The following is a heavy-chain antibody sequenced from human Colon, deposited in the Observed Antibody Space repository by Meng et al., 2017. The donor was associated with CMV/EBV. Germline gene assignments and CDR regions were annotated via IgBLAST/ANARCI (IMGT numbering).Heavy chain of an antibody. D-gene: IGHD6-25*01. V-gene: IGHV3-33*06. Sequence: GESLKISCAASGFSFSDYGMHWVRQAPGKGLEWVAVIWYDGSNKYYEDPVKGRFTISRDNSKNTLYLQMNSLRAEDTAVYYCAKDQRQRVYYNGMDVWGQGTTVTVSS. J-gene: IGHJ6*02. CDR3: AKDQRQRVYYNGMDV. CDR2: IWYDGSNK. CDR1: GFSFSDYG.